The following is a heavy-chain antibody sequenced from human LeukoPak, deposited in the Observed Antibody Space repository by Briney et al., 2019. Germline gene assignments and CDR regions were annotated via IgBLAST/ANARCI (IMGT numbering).Heavy chain of an antibody. Sequence: GGSLRLSCAASGFTFSSYAMHWVPQAPGNGLEYVSAISSNGGSTYYANSVKGRFTISRDNSKNTLYLQMGSLRAEDMAVYYCAREGIGMVAKNQPLDYWGQGTLVTVSS. J-gene: IGHJ4*02. V-gene: IGHV3-64*01. CDR2: ISSNGGST. D-gene: IGHD5-12*01. CDR3: AREGIGMVAKNQPLDY. CDR1: GFTFSSYA.